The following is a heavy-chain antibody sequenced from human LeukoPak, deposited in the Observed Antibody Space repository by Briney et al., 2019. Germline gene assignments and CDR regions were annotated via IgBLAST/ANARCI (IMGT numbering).Heavy chain of an antibody. V-gene: IGHV4-59*01. Sequence: SENLSLTCTVSGGSISSYYWSWIRQPPGKGLEWIGYIYYSGSTNYNPSLKSRVTISVDTSKNQFSLKLSSVTAADTAVYYCARESGYSYGSYYYGMDVWGQGTTVTVSS. CDR1: GGSISSYY. J-gene: IGHJ6*02. CDR3: ARESGYSYGSYYYGMDV. D-gene: IGHD5-18*01. CDR2: IYYSGST.